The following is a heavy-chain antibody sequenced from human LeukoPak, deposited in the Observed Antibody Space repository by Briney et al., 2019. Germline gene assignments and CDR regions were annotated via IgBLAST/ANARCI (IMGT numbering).Heavy chain of an antibody. CDR2: MNPNSGNT. V-gene: IGHV1-8*01. CDR3: ARGPPEHPQGY. Sequence: ASVKVSCKASGYTFTTYYINWVRQATGQGLEWMGWMNPNSGNTDYAQKFQGRVTMTRNTSITTAFMELNNLRSEDTAVYYCARGPPEHPQGYWGQGTLVTVSS. D-gene: IGHD1-14*01. CDR1: GYTFTTYY. J-gene: IGHJ4*02.